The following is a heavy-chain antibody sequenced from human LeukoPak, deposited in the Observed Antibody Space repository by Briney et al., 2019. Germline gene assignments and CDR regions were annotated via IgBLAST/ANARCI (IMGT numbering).Heavy chain of an antibody. CDR3: VRDTSIAARPSWFDP. CDR1: GFTFRSHW. Sequence: HPGGSLRLSCAASGFTFRSHWMQWVRQDPGKGLVCVSRINSDGSSTTYADSVKGRFTVSRDNAKNTLYLQMNSLRVEDTAVYYCVRDTSIAARPSWFDPWGQGTLVIVSS. D-gene: IGHD6-6*01. CDR2: INSDGSST. V-gene: IGHV3-74*01. J-gene: IGHJ5*02.